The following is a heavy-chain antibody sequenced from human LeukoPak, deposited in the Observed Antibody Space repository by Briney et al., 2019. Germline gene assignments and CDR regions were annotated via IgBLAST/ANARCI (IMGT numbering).Heavy chain of an antibody. V-gene: IGHV1-24*01. J-gene: IGHJ6*03. D-gene: IGHD1-26*01. CDR3: ATIVSGVDDYFYYYMDV. Sequence: ASVTVSCKVSGYRVSESSMHWVRQAPGKGLEWMGGFDPDDRKTIYAQKFQGRFTMTEDTSTDTAYMELSSLRSEDTAVYFCATIVSGVDDYFYYYMDVWGKGTPVTVSS. CDR2: FDPDDRKT. CDR1: GYRVSESS.